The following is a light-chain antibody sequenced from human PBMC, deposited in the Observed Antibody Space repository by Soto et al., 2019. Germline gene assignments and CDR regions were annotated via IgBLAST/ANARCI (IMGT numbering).Light chain of an antibody. CDR1: QVVVTAY. J-gene: IGKJ3*01. Sequence: EIVLTQSPGTLSVSPGERATLSCRASQVVVTAYIHWYQHKPGQAPRLLISGASTRASGIPDRFSGSGVGTDFTLTINGLEPEDWAVYYGRLFLGSPTFGRGSRVHI. CDR3: RLFLGSPT. CDR2: GAS. V-gene: IGKV3-20*01.